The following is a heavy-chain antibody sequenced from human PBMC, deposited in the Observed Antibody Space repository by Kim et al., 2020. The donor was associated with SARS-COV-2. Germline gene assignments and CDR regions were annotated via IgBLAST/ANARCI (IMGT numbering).Heavy chain of an antibody. D-gene: IGHD6-13*01. CDR2: IDPSDSYT. J-gene: IGHJ4*02. V-gene: IGHV5-10-1*01. CDR3: ARHSNSWSYFDY. Sequence: GESLKISCKGSGYSFTSYWISWVRQMPGKGLEWMGRIDPSDSYTNYSPSFQGHVTISADKSISTASLQWSSLKASDTAMYYCARHSNSWSYFDYWGQGTLVTVSS. CDR1: GYSFTSYW.